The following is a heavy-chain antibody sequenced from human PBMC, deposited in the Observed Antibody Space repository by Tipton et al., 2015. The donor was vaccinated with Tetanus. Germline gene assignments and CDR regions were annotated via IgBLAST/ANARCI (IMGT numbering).Heavy chain of an antibody. CDR1: GFTFGSYF. J-gene: IGHJ5*02. CDR3: AKGSLTRADT. V-gene: IGHV3-23*01. CDR2: IGGSGRTT. Sequence: TASGFTFGSYFMTWVRQAPGKGLEWVSAIGGSGRTTYYADSVKGRFTISRDNSKNTLYLQMNILRVEDTAVYYCAKGSLTRADTWGQGTLVTVSS.